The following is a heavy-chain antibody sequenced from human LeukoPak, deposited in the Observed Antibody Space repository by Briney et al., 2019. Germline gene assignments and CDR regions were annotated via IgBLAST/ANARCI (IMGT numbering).Heavy chain of an antibody. CDR1: GGSVSSGSYY. Sequence: SETLSLTCTVSGGSVSSGSYYWGWIRQPPGKGLEWIGSIYDSGSTYYNPSLKSRVTISVDTSKNQFSLKLNSVTAADTAVYYCAREVKNNGFDYWGQGTLVTVSS. V-gene: IGHV4-39*02. CDR2: IYDSGST. J-gene: IGHJ4*02. CDR3: AREVKNNGFDY. D-gene: IGHD1/OR15-1a*01.